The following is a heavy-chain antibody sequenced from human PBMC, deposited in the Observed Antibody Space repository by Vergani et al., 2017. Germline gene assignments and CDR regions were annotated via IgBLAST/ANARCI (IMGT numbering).Heavy chain of an antibody. V-gene: IGHV1-69*02. CDR2: IIPILGIA. D-gene: IGHD2-2*01. CDR3: ARKIRGIVVVPADTGLNDAFDI. J-gene: IGHJ3*02. CDR1: GGTFSSYT. Sequence: QVQLVQSGAEVKKPGSSVKVSCKASGGTFSSYTISWVRQAPGQGLEWMGRIIPILGIANYAQKFQGRVTITADKSTSTAYMGLSSLRSEDTAVYYCARKIRGIVVVPADTGLNDAFDIWGQGTMVTVSS.